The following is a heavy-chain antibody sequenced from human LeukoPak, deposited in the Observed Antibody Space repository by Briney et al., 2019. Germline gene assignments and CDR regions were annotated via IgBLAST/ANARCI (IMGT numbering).Heavy chain of an antibody. V-gene: IGHV1-24*01. D-gene: IGHD6-19*01. CDR2: SDPEDGET. CDR3: ATYFRYSSGWYSYYFHY. J-gene: IGHJ4*02. CDR1: GYTLTELS. Sequence: ASVKVSCKVSGYTLTELSMHWVRQAPGKGLECMGGSDPEDGETIYAQKFQGRVTMTEDTSTDTAYMELSSLRSEDTAVYYCATYFRYSSGWYSYYFHYWGQGTLVTVSS.